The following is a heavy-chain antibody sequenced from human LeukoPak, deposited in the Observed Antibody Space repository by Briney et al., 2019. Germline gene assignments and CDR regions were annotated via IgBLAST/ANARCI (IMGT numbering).Heavy chain of an antibody. J-gene: IGHJ4*02. V-gene: IGHV1-69*06. Sequence: ASVKVSCKASGGTFSSYAISWVRQAPGQGLEWMGGIIPIFGTANYAQKFQGRVTITADKSTSTAYMELSSLRSEDTAVYYCATYTIFGVVIKLGGGYFDYWGQGTLVTVSS. CDR2: IIPIFGTA. D-gene: IGHD3-3*01. CDR3: ATYTIFGVVIKLGGGYFDY. CDR1: GGTFSSYA.